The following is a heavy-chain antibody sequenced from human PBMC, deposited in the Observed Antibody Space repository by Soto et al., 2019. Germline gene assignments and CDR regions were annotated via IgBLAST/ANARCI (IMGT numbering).Heavy chain of an antibody. D-gene: IGHD1-7*01. CDR3: AKYLTGTTYYGMDV. CDR2: IYPDDSET. V-gene: IGHV5-51*01. Sequence: GESLKISCKASGYSFSTYWIGWVRQMPWKGLEWMGFIYPDDSETRYSPSFQGQVTISADKSISTAYLQWSSLRASDTAMYYCAKYLTGTTYYGMDVWGQGTTVTVSS. J-gene: IGHJ6*02. CDR1: GYSFSTYW.